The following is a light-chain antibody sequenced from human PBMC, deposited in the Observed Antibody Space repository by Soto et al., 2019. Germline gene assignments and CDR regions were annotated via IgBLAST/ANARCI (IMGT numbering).Light chain of an antibody. Sequence: QSVLTQPPSASGTPGQRVTISCSGSRPSIGSNHVYWYQQLPGMAPKLLIFTNNQRPSGVPDRFSASKSGTSASLAISGLRSGDEADYWCPAWHDSLSGVIFGGGTKRTVL. CDR2: TNN. J-gene: IGLJ2*01. V-gene: IGLV1-47*02. CDR3: PAWHDSLSGVI. CDR1: RPSIGSNH.